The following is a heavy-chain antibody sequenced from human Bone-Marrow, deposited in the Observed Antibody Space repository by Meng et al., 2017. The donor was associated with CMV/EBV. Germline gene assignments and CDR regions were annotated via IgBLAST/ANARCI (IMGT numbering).Heavy chain of an antibody. J-gene: IGHJ5*02. CDR3: ARDDYYYGDYDKNTPPGQALNWFDP. D-gene: IGHD4-17*01. CDR1: GFTFSSYW. CDR2: IKQDGREK. V-gene: IGHV3-7*01. Sequence: GESLKISCAASGFTFSSYWMSWVRQAPGKGLEWVANIKQDGREKYYVDSVKGRFTISRDNAKNSLYLQMNSLRAEDTAVYYCARDDYYYGDYDKNTPPGQALNWFDPWGQGTLVTVSS.